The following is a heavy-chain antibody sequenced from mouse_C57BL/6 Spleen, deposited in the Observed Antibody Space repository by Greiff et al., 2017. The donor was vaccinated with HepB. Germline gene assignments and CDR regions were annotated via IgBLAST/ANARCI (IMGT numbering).Heavy chain of an antibody. CDR2: IWSGGST. Sequence: QVHVKQSGPGLVQPSQSLSITCTVSGFSLTSYGVHWVRQSPGKGLEWLGVIWSGGSTDYNAAFISRLSISKDNSKSQVFFKMNSLQADDTAIYYCARNFDYDGGYYAMDYWGQGTSVTVSS. CDR3: ARNFDYDGGYYAMDY. V-gene: IGHV2-2*01. CDR1: GFSLTSYG. J-gene: IGHJ4*01. D-gene: IGHD2-4*01.